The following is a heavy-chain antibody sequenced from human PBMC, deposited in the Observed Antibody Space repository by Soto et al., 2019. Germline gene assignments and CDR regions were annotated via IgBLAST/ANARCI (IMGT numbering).Heavy chain of an antibody. Sequence: QVQLVQSGAEMKEPGSSVKVSCKTSGGTFSSSAISWLRQAPGQGLEWMGGIIPLFRTPDYAQKFQGRVTIAADESTSTAYMALSSVRSENTALYYCARDNDRLQLGGNYYYILDVWGQGTTITVSS. V-gene: IGHV1-69*12. CDR1: GGTFSSSA. D-gene: IGHD4-4*01. CDR3: ARDNDRLQLGGNYYYILDV. CDR2: IIPLFRTP. J-gene: IGHJ6*02.